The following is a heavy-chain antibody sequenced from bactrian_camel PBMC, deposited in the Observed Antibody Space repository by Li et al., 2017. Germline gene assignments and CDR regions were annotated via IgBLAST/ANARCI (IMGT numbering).Heavy chain of an antibody. V-gene: IGHV3S53*01. J-gene: IGHJ4*01. CDR2: IVGDGTT. Sequence: HVQLVESGGGSVQAGMSLRLSCEVSGYNPSSYCMGWFRLAPGKEREGVAAIVGDGTTTYADSVKGRFTISKDASKNTVYLKMDDLKPDDTAIYYCAARYSEYCYRRIIDFGEWGQGTQVTVS. CDR1: GYNPSSYC. CDR3: AARYSEYCYRRIIDFGE. D-gene: IGHD3*01.